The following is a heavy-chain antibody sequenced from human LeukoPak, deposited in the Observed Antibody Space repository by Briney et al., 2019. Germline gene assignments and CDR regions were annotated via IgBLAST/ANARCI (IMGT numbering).Heavy chain of an antibody. J-gene: IGHJ4*02. CDR1: GFTFSSYA. CDR2: ISGSGGST. Sequence: GGSLRLSCAAFGFTFSSYAMSWVRQAPGKGLEWVSAISGSGGSTYYADSVKGRFTISRDNSKNTLYLQMNSLRAEDTAVYYCANLDSSSWYLSVWGQGTLVTVSS. V-gene: IGHV3-23*01. D-gene: IGHD6-13*01. CDR3: ANLDSSSWYLSV.